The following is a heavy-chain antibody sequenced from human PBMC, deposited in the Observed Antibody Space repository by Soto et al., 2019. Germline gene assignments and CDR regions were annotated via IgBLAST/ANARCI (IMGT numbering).Heavy chain of an antibody. CDR1: GFTFSSYG. Sequence: HPGGSLRLSCGASGFTFSSYGMHWVRQATGKGLEWVSAIGTAGDTYYPGSVKGRFTISRENAKNSLYLQMNSLRAGDTAVYYCARDQVVATIRERKNYYYGMDVWGQGTTVTVSS. D-gene: IGHD5-12*01. V-gene: IGHV3-13*01. J-gene: IGHJ6*02. CDR2: IGTAGDT. CDR3: ARDQVVATIRERKNYYYGMDV.